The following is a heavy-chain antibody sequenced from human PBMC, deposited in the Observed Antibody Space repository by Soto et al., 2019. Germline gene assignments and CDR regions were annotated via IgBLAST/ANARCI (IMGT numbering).Heavy chain of an antibody. D-gene: IGHD6-13*01. V-gene: IGHV1-69*01. CDR2: IIPFFGTT. CDR1: GGTFSSYA. J-gene: IGHJ4*02. CDR3: ARHRSSTWYSPFDY. Sequence: QVQLVQSGAEVKKPGSSVKVSCKASGGTFSSYAINWVRQAPGQGLEWMGGIIPFFGTTNYAQKFQDRVTITADESTSTAYIELNSLRSEDTAVYYCARHRSSTWYSPFDYWGQGTLVTVSS.